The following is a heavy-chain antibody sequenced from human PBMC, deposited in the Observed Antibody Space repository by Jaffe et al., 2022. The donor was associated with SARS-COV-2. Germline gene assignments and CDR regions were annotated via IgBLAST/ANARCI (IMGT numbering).Heavy chain of an antibody. CDR3: ARKWSSMAPNEDFFDY. Sequence: QVQLQESGPGLVKPSGTLSLTCAVSGGSISSSNWWSWVRRPPGKGLEWIGEIYHSGRTNYNPSLQSRVTISVDKSKKQFSLKLISVTAADTAMYYCARKWSSMAPNEDFFDYWGQGTQVTVSS. D-gene: IGHD2-8*01. J-gene: IGHJ4*02. V-gene: IGHV4-4*02. CDR2: IYHSGRT. CDR1: GGSISSSNW.